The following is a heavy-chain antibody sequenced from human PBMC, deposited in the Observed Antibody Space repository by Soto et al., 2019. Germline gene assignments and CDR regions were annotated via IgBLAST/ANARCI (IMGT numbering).Heavy chain of an antibody. D-gene: IGHD6-13*01. Sequence: GGSLRLSCAASGFTFRNYNMNWVRQAPGKGLEWVSHISIGGTTIDYADSVKGRFTISRDDAENSLYLQMNRLGAEDAAVYYCAPIAAAGNVDYWGQGTLVRVPS. CDR2: ISIGGTTI. CDR3: APIAAAGNVDY. J-gene: IGHJ4*02. CDR1: GFTFRNYN. V-gene: IGHV3-48*01.